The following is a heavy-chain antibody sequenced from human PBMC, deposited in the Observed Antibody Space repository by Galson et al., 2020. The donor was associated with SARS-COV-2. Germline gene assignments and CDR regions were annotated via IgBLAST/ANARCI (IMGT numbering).Heavy chain of an antibody. CDR3: AKASTEYFYYYMDV. CDR2: ISDDGSKK. CDR1: GFSFSGHG. Sequence: GGSLRLSCAASGFSFSGHGMHWVRQAPSKGLEWVAVISDDGSKKYYAEAVKGRFTISRDNSKNTPYLQMNSLRTGDTAVYYCAKASTEYFYYYMDVWGKGTTVTVSS. V-gene: IGHV3-30*18. D-gene: IGHD2-21*02. J-gene: IGHJ6*03.